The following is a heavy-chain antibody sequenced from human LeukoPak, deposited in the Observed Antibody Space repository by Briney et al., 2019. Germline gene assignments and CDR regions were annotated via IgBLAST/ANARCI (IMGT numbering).Heavy chain of an antibody. Sequence: GGSLRLSCAASGFTFSDYYMSWIHQAPGKGLEWVSYISSSGSTIYYADSVKGRFTISRDNAKNSLYLQMNSLRAEDTAVYYCASLLRDIVGDAFDIWGQGTMVTVSS. V-gene: IGHV3-11*01. CDR1: GFTFSDYY. CDR2: ISSSGSTI. D-gene: IGHD2-21*01. J-gene: IGHJ3*02. CDR3: ASLLRDIVGDAFDI.